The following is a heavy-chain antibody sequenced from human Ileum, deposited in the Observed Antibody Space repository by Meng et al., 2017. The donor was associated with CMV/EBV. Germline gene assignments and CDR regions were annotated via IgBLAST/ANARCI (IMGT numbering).Heavy chain of an antibody. CDR3: ARDGLSGRYFDY. V-gene: IGHV7-4-1*02. CDR2: IDTNTGNP. CDR1: GYSFTSNK. J-gene: IGHJ4*02. Sequence: CKTTGYSFTSNKISWVRQAPGQGAEWMGWIDTNTGNPTYGQGFTRRFVFSLDTSVNTAYLQISSLKAEDTAVYYCARDGLSGRYFDYWGQGTLVTVSS. D-gene: IGHD1-26*01.